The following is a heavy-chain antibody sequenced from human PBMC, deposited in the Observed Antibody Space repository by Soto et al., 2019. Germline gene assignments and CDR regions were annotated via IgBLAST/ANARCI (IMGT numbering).Heavy chain of an antibody. V-gene: IGHV5-51*01. Sequence: GESLKISCTGSGYSFSTYWIAWVRQMPGKGLEWMGIIYPGDSDTRYSPSFQGQVTISADTSTKTAYLQWSSLKASDTAIYYCATLPQFLLFGVLTSRAYYFNYWGQVTMITGYS. J-gene: IGHJ4*02. D-gene: IGHD3-10*01. CDR3: ATLPQFLLFGVLTSRAYYFNY. CDR1: GYSFSTYW. CDR2: IYPGDSDT.